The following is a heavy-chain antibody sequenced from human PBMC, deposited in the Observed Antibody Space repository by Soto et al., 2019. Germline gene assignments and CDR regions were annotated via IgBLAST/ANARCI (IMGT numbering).Heavy chain of an antibody. CDR2: ISSSSSYI. D-gene: IGHD2-2*02. Sequence: PGGSLRLSCAASGFTFSSYSMNWVRQAPGKGLEWVSSISSSSSYIYYADSVKGRFTISRDNAKNSLYLQMNSLRAEDTAVYYCARDGVPAAISPLNWFDPWGQGTLVTVSS. J-gene: IGHJ5*02. V-gene: IGHV3-21*01. CDR1: GFTFSSYS. CDR3: ARDGVPAAISPLNWFDP.